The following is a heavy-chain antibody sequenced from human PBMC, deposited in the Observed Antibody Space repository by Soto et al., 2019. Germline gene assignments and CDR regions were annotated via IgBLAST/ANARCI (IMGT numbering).Heavy chain of an antibody. CDR1: GFTFSSYG. V-gene: IGHV3-33*01. Sequence: QVQLVESGGGVVQPGRSLRLSCAASGFTFSSYGMHWVRQAPGKGLEWVAVIWYDGSNKYYADSVKGRCTISRDKSKNAPHLQMNNLRAEDTAVYYCARDCLWFGQLLGLDPWGQGALVNVSS. CDR2: IWYDGSNK. D-gene: IGHD3-10*01. J-gene: IGHJ5*02. CDR3: ARDCLWFGQLLGLDP.